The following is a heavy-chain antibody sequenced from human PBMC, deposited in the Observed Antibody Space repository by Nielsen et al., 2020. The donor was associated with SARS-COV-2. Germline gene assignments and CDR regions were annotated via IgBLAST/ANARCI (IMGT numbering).Heavy chain of an antibody. CDR1: GFTFRNAW. CDR2: IKPVSDGGTT. V-gene: IGHV3-15*05. Sequence: GESLKISCAASGFTFRNAWMGWVRQAPGKGLEWIGRIKPVSDGGTTDCAAPVKGRFTISRDDSRNTVYLQMNSLRTEDTAMYCCTTDRAIGPRPLFDYWGQGTLVTVSS. J-gene: IGHJ4*02. CDR3: TTDRAIGPRPLFDY. D-gene: IGHD6-6*01.